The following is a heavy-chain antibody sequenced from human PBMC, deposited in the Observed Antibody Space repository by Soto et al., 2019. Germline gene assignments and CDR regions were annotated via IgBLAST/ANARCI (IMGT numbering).Heavy chain of an antibody. J-gene: IGHJ4*02. Sequence: QLQLQESVPGLVKPSETLSLTCTVSGGSITSSSYYWGWIRQPPGKGLEWNGNIYYSGSTYYNPSLKSRVTISVDTSKNQFSLKLSSVTAADTAVYYCMLGSGWKDFDYWGQGTLVTVSS. D-gene: IGHD3-22*01. CDR2: IYYSGST. CDR1: GGSITSSSYY. V-gene: IGHV4-39*01. CDR3: MLGSGWKDFDY.